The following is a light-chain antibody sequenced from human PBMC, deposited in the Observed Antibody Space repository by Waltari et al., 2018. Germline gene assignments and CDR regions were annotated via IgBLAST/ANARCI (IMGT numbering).Light chain of an antibody. CDR3: QAWDITPASYV. V-gene: IGLV3-1*01. CDR1: KLGDKY. CDR2: QDT. J-gene: IGLJ1*01. Sequence: SYELTQPPSVSVSPGQTANLTCSGDKLGDKYACWYQQKPGQSPVMVIYQDTKRPSGIPERFSGSNSGNTATLTISGTQAMDEADYYCQAWDITPASYVFGTGTKVTVL.